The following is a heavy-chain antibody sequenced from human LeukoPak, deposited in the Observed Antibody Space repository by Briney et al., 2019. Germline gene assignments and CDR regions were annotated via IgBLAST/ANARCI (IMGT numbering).Heavy chain of an antibody. Sequence: GGSLRLSCAASGFTFSSYGMHWVRQAPGKGLEWVAFIRYDGSNKYYADSVKGRFTISRDNSKNTLYLQVNSLRAEDTAVYYCAKADDILTGYYGPLDYWGQGTLVTVSS. CDR3: AKADDILTGYYGPLDY. D-gene: IGHD3-9*01. CDR2: IRYDGSNK. V-gene: IGHV3-30*02. CDR1: GFTFSSYG. J-gene: IGHJ4*02.